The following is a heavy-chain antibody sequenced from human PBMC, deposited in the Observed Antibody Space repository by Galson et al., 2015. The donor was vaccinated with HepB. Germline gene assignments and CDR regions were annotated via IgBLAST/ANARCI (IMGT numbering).Heavy chain of an antibody. D-gene: IGHD6-19*01. J-gene: IGHJ6*03. CDR2: ISGGSTNT. V-gene: IGHV3-23*01. Sequence: SLRLSCAASGFTFGRYAMNWVRQAPGKGLEWVSAISGGSTNTYSADSVKGRFTISRTNSKNTLYLQMNSLRAEDTAVYYCAKESVADYYYYYYMDVWGKGTTVTVSS. CDR1: GFTFGRYA. CDR3: AKESVADYYYYYYMDV.